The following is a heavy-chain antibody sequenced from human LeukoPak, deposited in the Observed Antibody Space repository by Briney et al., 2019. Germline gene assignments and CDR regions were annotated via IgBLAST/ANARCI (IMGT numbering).Heavy chain of an antibody. CDR2: IYYSGST. CDR1: GGSISSHY. Sequence: SETLSLTCTVSGGSISSHYWSWIRQPPGKGLEWIGYIYYSGSTNYNPSLKSRVTISVDTSKNQFSLKLSSVTAADTAVYYCGRPPGTSTVFWSVYPPYSYRDVWGKGTTVTVSS. V-gene: IGHV4-59*11. J-gene: IGHJ6*03. CDR3: GRPPGTSTVFWSVYPPYSYRDV. D-gene: IGHD3-3*01.